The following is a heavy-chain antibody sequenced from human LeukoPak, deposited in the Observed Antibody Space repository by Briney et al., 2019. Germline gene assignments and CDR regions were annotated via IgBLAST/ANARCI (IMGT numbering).Heavy chain of an antibody. J-gene: IGHJ4*02. D-gene: IGHD6-19*01. Sequence: SVKLSCKASGGTFSSYAISWVRQSPGQGLEWMGRIIPIFGTANYAQKFQGRVTITTDESTSTAYMELSSLRSEDTAVYYCASSPRSSGRKGGFDYWGQGTLVTVSS. CDR1: GGTFSSYA. CDR2: IIPIFGTA. CDR3: ASSPRSSGRKGGFDY. V-gene: IGHV1-69*05.